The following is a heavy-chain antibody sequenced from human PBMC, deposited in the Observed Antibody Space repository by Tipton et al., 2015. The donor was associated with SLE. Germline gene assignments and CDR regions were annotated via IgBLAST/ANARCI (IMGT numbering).Heavy chain of an antibody. CDR1: GGSISSYY. D-gene: IGHD2-15*01. CDR2: IYYTGGT. J-gene: IGHJ4*02. CDR3: ARVRRVGSSWGLDY. V-gene: IGHV4-59*01. Sequence: LRLSCTVYGGSISSYYWSWIRQPPGKGLEWIGYIYYTGGTSYNPSLKSRVTISVDTSKNRFSLNLSSVTAADTAVYYCARVRRVGSSWGLDYWGQGSLITVSS.